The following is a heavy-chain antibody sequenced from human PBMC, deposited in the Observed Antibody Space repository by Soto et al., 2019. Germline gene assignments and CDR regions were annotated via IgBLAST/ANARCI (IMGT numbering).Heavy chain of an antibody. CDR2: ISSSSSYI. V-gene: IGHV3-21*01. CDR1: GFTFTNYN. J-gene: IGHJ4*02. D-gene: IGHD6-19*01. CDR3: ARGRYGTGWIGDFDY. Sequence: EVQLVESGGGLVKPGGSLRLSCATSGFTFTNYNMNWVRQAPGKGLEWVSSISSSSSYIYYADSVKGRFTISRDNAKNSLYLQMKSVRADDTAVYFCARGRYGTGWIGDFDYWGQGTLVTVSS.